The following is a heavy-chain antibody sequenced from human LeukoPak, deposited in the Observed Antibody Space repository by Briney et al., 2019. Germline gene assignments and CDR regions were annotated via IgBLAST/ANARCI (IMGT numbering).Heavy chain of an antibody. CDR1: GFTFSSYG. CDR2: IQCDGSNK. D-gene: IGHD7-27*01. CDR3: AKDAGVAPGAFDI. J-gene: IGHJ3*02. V-gene: IGHV3-30*02. Sequence: GGSLRLSCAASGFTFSSYGMHWVRQAPGKGLEWVSCIQCDGSNKYYADAVKGRFTISRDNYKKTLYLQMNSLRDEDTAVYYCAKDAGVAPGAFDIWGQGTMVTVSS.